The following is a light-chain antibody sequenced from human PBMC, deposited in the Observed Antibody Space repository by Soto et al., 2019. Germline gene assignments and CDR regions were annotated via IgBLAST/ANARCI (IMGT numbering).Light chain of an antibody. CDR1: NIGGRS. J-gene: IGLJ2*01. Sequence: SYELTQPPSVSVAPGQTSRITCGAHNIGGRSVHWYQQKPGQAPLLVLYDDKNRASGIPERFSGSTSWNTATLTVTRVEAGDEADYYCQLWDSSVENVAFGGGTHLTVL. CDR2: DDK. CDR3: QLWDSSVENVA. V-gene: IGLV3-21*02.